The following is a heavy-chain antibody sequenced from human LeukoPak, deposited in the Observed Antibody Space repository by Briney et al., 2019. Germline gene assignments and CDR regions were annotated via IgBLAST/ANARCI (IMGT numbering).Heavy chain of an antibody. J-gene: IGHJ4*02. D-gene: IGHD5-18*01. CDR3: AKGYSYGQYYFDY. Sequence: GGSLRLSCAASGFTFSSYAMSWVRQAPGKGLEWVSAISGSGGSTYYADSVKGWFTISRDNSKNTLYLQMNSLRAEDTAVYYCAKGYSYGQYYFDYWGQGTLVTVSS. CDR2: ISGSGGST. CDR1: GFTFSSYA. V-gene: IGHV3-23*01.